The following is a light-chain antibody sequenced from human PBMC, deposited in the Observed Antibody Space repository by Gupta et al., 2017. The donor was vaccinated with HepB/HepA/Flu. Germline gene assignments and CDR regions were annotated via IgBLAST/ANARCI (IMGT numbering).Light chain of an antibody. J-gene: IGLJ3*02. CDR2: SNN. CDR3: AAWDDSLSGRV. CDR1: SSDIGSNH. V-gene: IGLV1-47*02. Sequence: QSVLPQPPPASGTPGQRVTISCSGSSSDIGSNHLYWYQQLPGTAPKLLIYSNNQRPSGVPDRFSGSKSGTSASLAISGLRSEDEADYYCAAWDDSLSGRVFGGGTKLTVL.